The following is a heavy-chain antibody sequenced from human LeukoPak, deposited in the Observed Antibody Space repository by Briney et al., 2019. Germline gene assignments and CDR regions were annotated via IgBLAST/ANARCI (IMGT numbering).Heavy chain of an antibody. Sequence: SETLSLTCTVSGGSISSFFWSWIRQPPGKGLEWIGYVHSSGSTKYNSSLKSRLIISVDMSKNQFSLKLRSVSVADTAVYYCARLAPGNYDILTGDPKVVFDYWGQGALVTVSS. CDR3: ARLAPGNYDILTGDPKVVFDY. V-gene: IGHV4-59*01. CDR2: VHSSGST. D-gene: IGHD3-9*01. J-gene: IGHJ4*02. CDR1: GGSISSFF.